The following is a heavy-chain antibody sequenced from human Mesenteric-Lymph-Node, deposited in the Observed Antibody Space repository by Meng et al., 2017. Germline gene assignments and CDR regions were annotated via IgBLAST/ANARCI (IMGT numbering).Heavy chain of an antibody. CDR3: ARERRVRWRAFDI. CDR1: GFTFSSYW. V-gene: IGHV3-21*01. J-gene: IGHJ3*02. CDR2: ISSSSSYI. Sequence: GESLKISCAASGFTFSSYWMSWVRQAPGKGLEWVSSISSSSSYIYYADSVKGRFTISRDNAKNSLYLQMNSLRAEDTAVYYCARERRVRWRAFDIWGQGTMVTVSS. D-gene: IGHD2-15*01.